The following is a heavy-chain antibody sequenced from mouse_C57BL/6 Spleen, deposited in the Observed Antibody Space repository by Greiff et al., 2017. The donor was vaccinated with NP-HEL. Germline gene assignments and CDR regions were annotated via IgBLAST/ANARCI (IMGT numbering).Heavy chain of an antibody. Sequence: QVQLQQPGAELVRPGSSVKLSCKASGYTLTSYRMDWVKQRPGQGLEWIGNIYPSDSETHYNQKFKDKATLTVDKYSSTAYMQLSSLTSEDSAVYYCAGLNYFDYWGQGTTLTVSS. CDR1: GYTLTSYR. J-gene: IGHJ2*01. CDR2: IYPSDSET. V-gene: IGHV1-61*01. CDR3: AGLNYFDY.